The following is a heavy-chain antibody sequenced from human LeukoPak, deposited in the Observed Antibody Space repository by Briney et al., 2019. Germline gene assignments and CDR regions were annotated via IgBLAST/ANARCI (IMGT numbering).Heavy chain of an antibody. CDR2: ISGSGGST. Sequence: GGSLRLSCAASGFTFSSYAMSWVRQAPGKGLEWVSAISGSGGSTYCADSVKGRFTISRDNSKNTLYLQMNSLRAEDTAVYYCAAGEDYGDYGGDYWGQGTLVTVSS. CDR1: GFTFSSYA. CDR3: AAGEDYGDYGGDY. V-gene: IGHV3-23*01. D-gene: IGHD4-17*01. J-gene: IGHJ4*02.